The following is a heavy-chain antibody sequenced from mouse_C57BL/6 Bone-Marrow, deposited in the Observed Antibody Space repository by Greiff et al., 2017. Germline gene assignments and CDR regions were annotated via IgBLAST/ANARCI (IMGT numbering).Heavy chain of an antibody. CDR3: AKLDYYGSFFDY. D-gene: IGHD1-1*01. CDR1: GFTFSSYA. Sequence: EVKLMESGGGLVKPGGSLKLSCAASGFTFSSYAMSWVRQTPEKRLEWVATISDGGSYTYYPDNVKGRFTISRDNAKNNLYLQMSHLKSEDTATYYCAKLDYYGSFFDYWGQGTTLTVSS. CDR2: ISDGGSYT. J-gene: IGHJ2*01. V-gene: IGHV5-4*03.